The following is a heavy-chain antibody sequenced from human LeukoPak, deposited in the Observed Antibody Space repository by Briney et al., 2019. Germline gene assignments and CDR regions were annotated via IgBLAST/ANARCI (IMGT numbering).Heavy chain of an antibody. CDR3: ARNRNDYGDYVHDY. CDR2: ISSSSSYI. Sequence: GGSLRLSCAASGFTFSSYSMNWVRQAPGKGLEWVSSISSSSSYIYYADSVKGRFTISRDNAENSLYLQMNSLRAEDTAVYYCARNRNDYGDYVHDYWGQGTLVTVSS. D-gene: IGHD4-17*01. V-gene: IGHV3-21*01. CDR1: GFTFSSYS. J-gene: IGHJ4*02.